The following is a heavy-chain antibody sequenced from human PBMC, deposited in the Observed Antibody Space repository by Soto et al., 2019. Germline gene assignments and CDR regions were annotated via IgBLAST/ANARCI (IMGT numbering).Heavy chain of an antibody. J-gene: IGHJ5*02. D-gene: IGHD2-2*01. V-gene: IGHV4-34*01. Sequence: SETLSLTCVVYGGSFSGYYWSWIRQSPGKGLEWIGGINHRGSTNYNPSLESRVTISVDTSKNQFSLKLPSVTAADTAMYSCARAGFCTSTTCRVGNWFDPWGQGTLVTVSS. CDR1: GGSFSGYY. CDR2: INHRGST. CDR3: ARAGFCTSTTCRVGNWFDP.